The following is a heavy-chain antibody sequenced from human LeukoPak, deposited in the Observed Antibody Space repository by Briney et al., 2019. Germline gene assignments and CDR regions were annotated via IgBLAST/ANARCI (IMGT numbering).Heavy chain of an antibody. V-gene: IGHV4-34*01. CDR3: ARAAAGHGRPSRHFDY. J-gene: IGHJ4*02. CDR1: GGSFSGYY. CDR2: INHSGST. Sequence: SETLSLTRAVYGGSFSGYYWSWIRQPPGKGLEWIGEINHSGSTNYNPSLKSRVTISVDTSKNQFSLKLSSVTAADTAVYYCARAAAGHGRPSRHFDYWGQGTLVTVSS. D-gene: IGHD6-13*01.